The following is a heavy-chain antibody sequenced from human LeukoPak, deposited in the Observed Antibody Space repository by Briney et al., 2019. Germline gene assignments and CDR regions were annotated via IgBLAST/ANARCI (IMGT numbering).Heavy chain of an antibody. V-gene: IGHV3-7*01. CDR2: IKPDGSEK. CDR1: GFTFSSYA. Sequence: GGSLRLSCAASGFTFSSYAMSWVRQAPGKGLEWVANIKPDGSEKYYMDSVKGRFTTSRDNAKNSLYLQMNSLRAEGTAVYYCARVPYYYYYMDVWGKGTTVTISS. CDR3: ARVPYYYYYMDV. J-gene: IGHJ6*03.